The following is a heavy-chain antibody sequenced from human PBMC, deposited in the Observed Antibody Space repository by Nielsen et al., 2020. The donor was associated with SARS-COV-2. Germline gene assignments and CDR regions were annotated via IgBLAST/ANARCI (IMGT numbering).Heavy chain of an antibody. J-gene: IGHJ4*02. CDR1: GFGLSNYW. CDR3: ARRNILDY. Sequence: GESLKISCAASGFGLSNYWMYWVRQRPEKGLMWVAHIDYEGSLTSYADSVKGRFTISRDNAKNIVYLQMNSLRVEDTAVYYCARRNILDYWGQGTLDTVSS. V-gene: IGHV3-74*01. CDR2: IDYEGSLT. D-gene: IGHD3-9*01.